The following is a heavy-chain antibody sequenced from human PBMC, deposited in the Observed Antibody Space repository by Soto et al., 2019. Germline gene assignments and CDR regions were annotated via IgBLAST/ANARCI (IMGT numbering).Heavy chain of an antibody. J-gene: IGHJ1*01. CDR1: SGSFSGYY. CDR2: ITNSGYT. Sequence: QVEQQQWGAGLLKPSETLSLTCDVFSGSFSGYYWSWIRQPPGKGLEWIGEITNSGYTNYNPSLKTRVTILVDRSKNQFSLKVTSVTAADTAVYYCARGLEYFQHWGQGTLVTVSS. V-gene: IGHV4-34*01. CDR3: ARGLEYFQH.